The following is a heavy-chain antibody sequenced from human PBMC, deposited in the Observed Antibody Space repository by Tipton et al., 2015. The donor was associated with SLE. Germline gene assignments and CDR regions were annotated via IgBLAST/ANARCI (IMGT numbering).Heavy chain of an antibody. CDR2: IKQDGSEK. J-gene: IGHJ3*01. Sequence: SLRLSCTTSGFTFSSHGMSWVRQAPGKGLEWVANIKQDGSEKYYVDSVKGRFTISRDNAKNSVSLQMNSLRAEDTAVYYCARSSGICWGQGTMVTVSS. V-gene: IGHV3-7*01. CDR1: GFTFSSHG. CDR3: ARSSGIC. D-gene: IGHD1-14*01.